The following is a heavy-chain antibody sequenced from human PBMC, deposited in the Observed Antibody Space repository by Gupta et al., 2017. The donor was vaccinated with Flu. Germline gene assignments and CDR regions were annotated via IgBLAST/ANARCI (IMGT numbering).Heavy chain of an antibody. CDR2: ISGSSSYI. V-gene: IGHV3-21*01. CDR1: GFAFSTYS. CDR3: VRDRGIPGTTSALGYGMDV. J-gene: IGHJ6*02. D-gene: IGHD1-7*01. Sequence: EVQLVESGGGLVKPGGSLRLSCAASGFAFSTYSMNWVRQAPGKGLEWVSCISGSSSYIYYGDSVEGRFTISRDNAKNSLSLQMDSLRAEDTAVYYCVRDRGIPGTTSALGYGMDVWGQGTAVTVSS.